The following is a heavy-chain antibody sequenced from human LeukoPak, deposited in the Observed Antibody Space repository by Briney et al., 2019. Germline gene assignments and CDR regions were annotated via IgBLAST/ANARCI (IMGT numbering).Heavy chain of an antibody. CDR1: GGSISSHY. CDR3: ARDRGSGYQYYFDY. Sequence: PSETLSLTCTVSGGSISSHYWGWIRQPPGKGLEWIGSIYHSGSTYYNPSLKSRVTISVDTSKNQFSLKLSSVTAADTAVYYCARDRGSGYQYYFDYWGQGTLVTVSS. CDR2: IYHSGST. J-gene: IGHJ4*02. V-gene: IGHV4-38-2*02. D-gene: IGHD3-22*01.